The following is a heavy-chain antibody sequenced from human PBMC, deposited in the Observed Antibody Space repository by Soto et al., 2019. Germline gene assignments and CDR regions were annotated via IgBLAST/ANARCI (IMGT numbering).Heavy chain of an antibody. CDR3: ARHSQYYDTSGYQQRYFDY. CDR2: IYYSGTT. Sequence: SEPQSLPYTVSDGYSRSRPDYWSRISQPPGEGLEWLGTIYYSGTTSYNPSLKSRVIISVDTSNNQLFLKLRSVTAADTAVYYCARHSQYYDTSGYQQRYFDYWGQGTQVTV. CDR1: DGYSRSRPDY. J-gene: IGHJ4*02. D-gene: IGHD3-22*01. V-gene: IGHV4-39*01.